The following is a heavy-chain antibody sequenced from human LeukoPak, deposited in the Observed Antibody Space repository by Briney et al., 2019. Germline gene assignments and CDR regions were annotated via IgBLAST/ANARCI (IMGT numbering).Heavy chain of an antibody. J-gene: IGHJ4*02. D-gene: IGHD1-26*01. CDR1: GFTFNDYY. CDR2: IGSSGSTI. V-gene: IGHV3-11*01. CDR3: ARDRYVGATTARDSDS. Sequence: PGGSLRLSCAASGFTFNDYYMSWIRQAPGKGLEWVSYIGSSGSTIYYADSVKGRFTISRDNAKNSLYLQMNSLRAEDTAVYYCARDRYVGATTARDSDSWGQGTLVTVSS.